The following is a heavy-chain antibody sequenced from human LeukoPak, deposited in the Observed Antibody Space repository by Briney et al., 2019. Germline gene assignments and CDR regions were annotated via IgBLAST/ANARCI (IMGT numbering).Heavy chain of an antibody. J-gene: IGHJ3*02. V-gene: IGHV5-51*01. Sequence: GESLKISCKGSGYIFTSYWIGWVRQMPGKGLEWMGIIYPGDSDTRYSPSFQGQVTISADKSISTAYLQWSSLKASDTAMYYCARPAYYYGSEDAFDIWGQGTMVTVSS. D-gene: IGHD3-10*01. CDR3: ARPAYYYGSEDAFDI. CDR2: IYPGDSDT. CDR1: GYIFTSYW.